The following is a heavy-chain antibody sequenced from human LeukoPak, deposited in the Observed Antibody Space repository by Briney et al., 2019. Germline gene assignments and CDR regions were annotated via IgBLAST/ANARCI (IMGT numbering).Heavy chain of an antibody. Sequence: ASETLSLTCTVSGGSISSYYWSWIRQPPGKGLEWIGYIYYSGSTNYNPSLKSRVTISADTSKNQFSLKLSSVTAADTAVYFCARDHDSSDPMRLAFDIWGQGTMVTVSS. CDR1: GGSISSYY. CDR2: IYYSGST. V-gene: IGHV4-59*01. J-gene: IGHJ3*02. CDR3: ARDHDSSDPMRLAFDI. D-gene: IGHD3-22*01.